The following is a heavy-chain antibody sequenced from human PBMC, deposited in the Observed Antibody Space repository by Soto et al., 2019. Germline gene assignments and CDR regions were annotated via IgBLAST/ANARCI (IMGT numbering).Heavy chain of an antibody. J-gene: IGHJ6*02. CDR2: IYYSGST. V-gene: IGHV4-39*01. CDR1: GGSISSSSYY. CDR3: ARLKYGYLYYYYGMDV. D-gene: IGHD3-22*01. Sequence: SETLSLTCTVSGGSISSSSYYWGWIRQPPGKGLEWIGSIYYSGSTYYNPSLKSRVTISVDTSKNQFSLKLSSVTAADTAVYYCARLKYGYLYYYYGMDVWGQGTTVTVSS.